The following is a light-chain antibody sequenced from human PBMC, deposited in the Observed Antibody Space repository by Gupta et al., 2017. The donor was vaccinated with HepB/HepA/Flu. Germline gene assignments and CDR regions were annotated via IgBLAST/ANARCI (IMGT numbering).Light chain of an antibody. J-gene: IGLJ2*01. CDR3: SSDTSSSTNVV. CDR2: DVS. CDR1: SSDVGGYNY. Sequence: QSALTQPASVSGSPGQSITISCTGTSSDVGGYNYVSWYQQHPGKAPKLMIYDVSNRRAGVSNRFSGSKSGNTASLTIAGLQAEDEADYYCSSDTSSSTNVVFGGGTKLTVL. V-gene: IGLV2-14*01.